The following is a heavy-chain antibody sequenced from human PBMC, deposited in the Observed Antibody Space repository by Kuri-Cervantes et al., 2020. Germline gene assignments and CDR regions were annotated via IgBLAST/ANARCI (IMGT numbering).Heavy chain of an antibody. J-gene: IGHJ5*02. Sequence: SATLSLSCTASGGSISSYYWSWIRQPPGKGLEWIGYIYYSWSTNYNAYLKSRVTISVDTSKNQFSLKLSSVTAADTAVYYCARGGDYYDSSGPTDTNWFDPWGQGTLVTVSS. CDR1: GGSISSYY. V-gene: IGHV4-59*13. D-gene: IGHD3-22*01. CDR2: IYYSWST. CDR3: ARGGDYYDSSGPTDTNWFDP.